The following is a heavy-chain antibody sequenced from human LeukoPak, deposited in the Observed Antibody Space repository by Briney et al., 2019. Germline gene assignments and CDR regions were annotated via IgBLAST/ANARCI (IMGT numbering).Heavy chain of an antibody. Sequence: GGSLRLSCAASGFTFSGYWMTWVRQAPGKGLEWVANIKQDGSEEYYVDSVKGRFTISRDNAKNSLYLQMNSLRADDTAVYYCATARGGSGWVLDYWGQGTLVTVSS. CDR3: ATARGGSGWVLDY. CDR1: GFTFSGYW. D-gene: IGHD6-19*01. J-gene: IGHJ4*02. V-gene: IGHV3-7*01. CDR2: IKQDGSEE.